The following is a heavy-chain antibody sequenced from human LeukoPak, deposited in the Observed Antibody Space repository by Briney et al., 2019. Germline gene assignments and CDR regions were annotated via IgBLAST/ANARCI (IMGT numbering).Heavy chain of an antibody. CDR3: AGYKSGWLGDAFDI. J-gene: IGHJ3*02. D-gene: IGHD6-19*01. CDR1: GFTFSNYP. CDR2: FNPSGDST. V-gene: IGHV3-23*01. Sequence: GGSLRLSCAASGFTFSNYPMSWVRQAPGPGLQWVSSFNPSGDSTYYADPVKGRFTISRDNSKNTLFLQMNSLRAADAAVYYCAGYKSGWLGDAFDIWGQGTMVTVSS.